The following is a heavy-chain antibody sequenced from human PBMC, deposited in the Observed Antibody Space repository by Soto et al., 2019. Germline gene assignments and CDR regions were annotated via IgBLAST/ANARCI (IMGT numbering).Heavy chain of an antibody. CDR1: GGSISSGDYY. J-gene: IGHJ5*02. CDR3: ARWWSGSRQGFDP. D-gene: IGHD3-3*01. Sequence: QVQLQESGPGLVKPSQTLSLTCTVSGGSISSGDYYWSWIRQHPGKGLEWMGYIYYSGSTYYNPSLKSRVTISVDTSKNQVSLKLSSVTAADTAVYYCARWWSGSRQGFDPWGQGTLVTVSS. V-gene: IGHV4-31*03. CDR2: IYYSGST.